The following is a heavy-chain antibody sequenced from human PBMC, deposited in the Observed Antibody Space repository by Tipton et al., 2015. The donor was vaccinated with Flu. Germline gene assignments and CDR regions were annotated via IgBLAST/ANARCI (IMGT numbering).Heavy chain of an antibody. CDR2: MYYSGST. D-gene: IGHD6-13*01. Sequence: TLSLTCTVSGVSITSYYWSWIRQPPGKGLEWIGYMYYSGSTKYNPSLKSRATISIDSSKNQFSLKLSSVTAAETAVYYCATTIAAAGFYYFDYWGQGSLVTVSS. CDR1: GVSITSYY. J-gene: IGHJ4*02. V-gene: IGHV4-59*08. CDR3: ATTIAAAGFYYFDY.